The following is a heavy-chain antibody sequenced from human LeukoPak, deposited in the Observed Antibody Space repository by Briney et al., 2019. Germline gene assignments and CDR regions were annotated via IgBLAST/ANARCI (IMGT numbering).Heavy chain of an antibody. CDR1: GFTFSSYT. CDR2: ISGSSRHK. V-gene: IGHV3-21*01. CDR3: ARTANFAAGYYFDS. D-gene: IGHD6-13*01. Sequence: GGSLRLSCAASGFTFSSYTMNWVRQAPGKGLEWVSSISGSSRHKYYADSVKGRFTISRDNAKNSLYLQMNSLRAEDTAVYYCARTANFAAGYYFDSWGRGTLVTVSS. J-gene: IGHJ4*02.